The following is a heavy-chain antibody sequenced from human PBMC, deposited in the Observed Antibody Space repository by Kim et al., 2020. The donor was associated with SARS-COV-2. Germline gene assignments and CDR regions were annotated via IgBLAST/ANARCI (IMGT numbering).Heavy chain of an antibody. J-gene: IGHJ4*02. Sequence: SETLSLTCAVYGGSFSGYYWSWIRQPPGKGLEWIGEINHSGSTNYNPSLKSRVTISVDTSKNQFSLKLSSVTAADTAVYYCARLRIAAAGLDYWGQGTLVTVSS. D-gene: IGHD6-13*01. CDR2: INHSGST. CDR1: GGSFSGYY. CDR3: ARLRIAAAGLDY. V-gene: IGHV4-34*01.